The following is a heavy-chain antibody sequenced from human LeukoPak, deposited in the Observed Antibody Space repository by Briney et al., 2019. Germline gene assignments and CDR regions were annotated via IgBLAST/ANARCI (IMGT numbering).Heavy chain of an antibody. J-gene: IGHJ4*02. CDR1: GGTFSSYT. V-gene: IGHV1-69*02. Sequence: SVKVPCKASGGTFSSYTISWVRQAPGQGLEWMGRIIPILGIANYAQKFQGRVTITADKSTSTAYMELSSLRSEDTAVYYCARAGYNHYFGYWGQGTLVTVSS. CDR2: IIPILGIA. CDR3: ARAGYNHYFGY. D-gene: IGHD5-18*01.